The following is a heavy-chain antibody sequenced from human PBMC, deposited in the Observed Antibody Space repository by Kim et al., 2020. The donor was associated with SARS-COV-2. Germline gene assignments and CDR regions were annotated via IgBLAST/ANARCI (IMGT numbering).Heavy chain of an antibody. CDR3: ARDRTVLRYFDWFYYGMDV. V-gene: IGHV4-4*07. CDR2: IYTSGST. D-gene: IGHD3-9*01. Sequence: SETLSLTCTVSGGSISSYYWSWIRQPAGKGLEWIGRIYTSGSTNYNHYLKSRVTMSVDTSKNQFSLKLSSVTAADTAVYYCARDRTVLRYFDWFYYGMDVGDQGTTVTVSS. J-gene: IGHJ6*02. CDR1: GGSISSYY.